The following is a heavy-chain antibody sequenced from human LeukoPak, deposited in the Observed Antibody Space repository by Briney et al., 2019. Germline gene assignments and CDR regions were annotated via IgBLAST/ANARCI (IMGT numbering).Heavy chain of an antibody. CDR2: IYHSGST. CDR3: AREDRRAFDI. V-gene: IGHV4-30-2*01. Sequence: SQTLSLTCTVSGGSISSGGYYWSWIRQPPGKGLEWIGYIYHSGSTYYNPSLKSRVTISVDRSKNQFSLKLSSVTAADTAVYYCAREDRRAFDIWGQGTMVTVSS. J-gene: IGHJ3*02. CDR1: GGSISSGGYY.